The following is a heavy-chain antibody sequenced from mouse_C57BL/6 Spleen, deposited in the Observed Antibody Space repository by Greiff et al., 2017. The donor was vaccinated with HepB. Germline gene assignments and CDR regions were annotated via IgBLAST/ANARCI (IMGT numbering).Heavy chain of an antibody. CDR1: GFNIKNTY. CDR3: ARDYGSSYVDWYFDV. J-gene: IGHJ1*03. V-gene: IGHV14-3*01. CDR2: IDPANGNT. Sequence: VHVKQSVAELVRPGASVKLSCTASGFNIKNTYMHWVKQRPEQGLEWIGRIDPANGNTKYAPKFQGKATITADTSSNTAYLQLSSLTSEDTAIYYCARDYGSSYVDWYFDVWGTGTTVTVSS. D-gene: IGHD1-1*01.